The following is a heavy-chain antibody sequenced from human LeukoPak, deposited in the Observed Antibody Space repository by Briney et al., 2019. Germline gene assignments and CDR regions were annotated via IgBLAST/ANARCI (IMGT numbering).Heavy chain of an antibody. J-gene: IGHJ6*02. D-gene: IGHD5-18*01. CDR2: IYYSGST. CDR3: ARAPNERGYSYGFNYYGMDV. Sequence: SETLSLTCTVSGGSISSYYWSWIRQPPGKGLEWIGYIYYSGSTNYNPSLKSRVTISVDTSKNQFSLKLSSVTAADTAVYYCARAPNERGYSYGFNYYGMDVWGQGTTVTVSS. V-gene: IGHV4-59*01. CDR1: GGSISSYY.